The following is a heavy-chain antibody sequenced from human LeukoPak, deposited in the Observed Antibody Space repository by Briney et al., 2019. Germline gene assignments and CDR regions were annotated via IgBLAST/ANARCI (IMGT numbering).Heavy chain of an antibody. V-gene: IGHV4-34*01. J-gene: IGHJ4*02. CDR1: GGSFSGYY. CDR3: ARGVYHDFWSGYYRGGIVRVYFDY. CDR2: INHSGST. Sequence: SETLTHTCAVYGGSFSGYYWSWIRQPPGKGLECIGEINHSGSTNYNPSLKSRVTISVDTSKNQFSLKLSPVTAADTAVYYCARGVYHDFWSGYYRGGIVRVYFDYWGQGTLVTVSS. D-gene: IGHD3-3*01.